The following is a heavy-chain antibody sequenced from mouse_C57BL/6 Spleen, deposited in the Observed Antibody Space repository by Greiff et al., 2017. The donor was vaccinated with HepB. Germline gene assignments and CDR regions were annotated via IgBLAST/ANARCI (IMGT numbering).Heavy chain of an antibody. J-gene: IGHJ3*01. V-gene: IGHV1-64*01. CDR1: GYTFTSYW. Sequence: QVQLKQPGAELVKPGASVKLSCKASGYTFTSYWMHWVKQRPGQGLEWIGMIHPNSGSTNYNEKFKSKATLTVDKSSSTAYMQLSSLTSDDSAVYYCAREGTGTFAYWGQGTLVTVSA. D-gene: IGHD4-1*01. CDR3: AREGTGTFAY. CDR2: IHPNSGST.